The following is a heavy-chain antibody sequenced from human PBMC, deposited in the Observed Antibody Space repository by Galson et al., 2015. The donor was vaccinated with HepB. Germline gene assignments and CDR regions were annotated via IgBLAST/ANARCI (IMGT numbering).Heavy chain of an antibody. D-gene: IGHD3-22*01. CDR1: GYTFTGYY. J-gene: IGHJ6*02. CDR2: INPNSGDT. CDR3: ARVRTYYYDKGAMDV. V-gene: IGHV1-2*02. Sequence: SVKVSCKASGYTFTGYYMHWVRQAPGQGLEWMGWINPNSGDTNYGQNFQGRVTMTRDMSISTAYMELSRLRSDDTAVYYCARVRTYYYDKGAMDVWGQGTMVTVSS.